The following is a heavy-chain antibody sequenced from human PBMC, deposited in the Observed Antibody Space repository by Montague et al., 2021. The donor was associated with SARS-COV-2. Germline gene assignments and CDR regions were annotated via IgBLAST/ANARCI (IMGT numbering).Heavy chain of an antibody. CDR1: GGSTSNYY. CDR2: IFYTGST. D-gene: IGHD3-16*02. J-gene: IGHJ4*02. V-gene: IGHV4-59*01. Sequence: SETLSLTCSVSGGSTSNYYWTWFRQSPGKGLQWIGYIFYTGSTKFNTSLKSRVSMSLDTSKNHFSLRLSAVTAADTARYYCARAQNICFIANCVNYFDLWGLGALVTVSS. CDR3: ARAQNICFIANCVNYFDL.